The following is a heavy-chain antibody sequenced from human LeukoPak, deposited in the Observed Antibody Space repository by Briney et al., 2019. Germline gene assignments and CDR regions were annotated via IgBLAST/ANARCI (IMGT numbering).Heavy chain of an antibody. V-gene: IGHV3-33*01. CDR1: GFSVNDYG. CDR2: IWYDGSNK. Sequence: GGSLRLSCAASGFSVNDYGMHWVRQAPGKGLEWVAVIWYDGSNKYYADSVKGRFTISRDNSKNTLYLQMNSLRAEDTAVYYCARGYCSGGSCYAFDYWGQGTLVTVSS. D-gene: IGHD2-15*01. CDR3: ARGYCSGGSCYAFDY. J-gene: IGHJ4*02.